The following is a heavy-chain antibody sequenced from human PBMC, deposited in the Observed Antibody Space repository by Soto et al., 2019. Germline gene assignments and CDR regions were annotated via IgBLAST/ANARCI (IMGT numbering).Heavy chain of an antibody. J-gene: IGHJ4*01. D-gene: IGHD6-19*01. CDR2: IYHGGTT. CDR3: ARAHVMVVARSTFDY. CDR1: VYSVTIGSY. Sequence: SETLSVTCTFSVYSVTIGSYWGWIRQPPVKGPEWIASIYHGGTTFYNPSLKSRITISVDPSNNQFSLRLTSVTAADTAIYYCARAHVMVVARSTFDYWGHGTMVTVSS. V-gene: IGHV4-38-2*02.